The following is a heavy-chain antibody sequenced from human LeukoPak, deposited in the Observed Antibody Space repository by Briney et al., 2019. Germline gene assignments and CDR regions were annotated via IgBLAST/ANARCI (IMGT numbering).Heavy chain of an antibody. Sequence: GASVRVACKASGYTFTGYYMHWVRPAPGQGLEWMGWINPNSGGTNYAQKFQGRVTMTRDTSISTAYMELSRLRSDDTAVYYCARAIAAADRAGYWGHGTVVTVSS. D-gene: IGHD6-13*01. CDR2: INPNSGGT. J-gene: IGHJ4*03. CDR3: ARAIAAADRAGY. CDR1: GYTFTGYY. V-gene: IGHV1-2*02.